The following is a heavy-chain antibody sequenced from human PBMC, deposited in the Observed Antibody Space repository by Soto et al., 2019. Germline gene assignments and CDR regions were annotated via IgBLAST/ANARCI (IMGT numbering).Heavy chain of an antibody. CDR2: ISSDGSNK. D-gene: IGHD1-26*01. J-gene: IGHJ4*02. Sequence: QVQLVESGGGVVQPGRSLRLSCATSGFTFSTYGMHWVRQAPGKGLEWVAVISSDGSNKYQADSVKGRFTISRDNXKNTLYLQMNSLRAEDTAVYYCAKAKYSGSSYFDYWGQGTLVTVSS. CDR1: GFTFSTYG. V-gene: IGHV3-30*18. CDR3: AKAKYSGSSYFDY.